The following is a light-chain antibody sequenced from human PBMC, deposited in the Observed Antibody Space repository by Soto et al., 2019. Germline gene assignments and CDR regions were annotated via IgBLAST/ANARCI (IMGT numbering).Light chain of an antibody. J-gene: IGLJ1*01. Sequence: QSALTQPASVSGSPGQSISISCTGTRGDIGPYNYVSWYQYHPGKAPKLLIFDVSSRPSGVSNRFSGSKSGNTASLTISGLQAEDEADYYCASYSSGDTLYVFGSGTKVTVL. CDR3: ASYSSGDTLYV. CDR1: RGDIGPYNY. V-gene: IGLV2-14*01. CDR2: DVS.